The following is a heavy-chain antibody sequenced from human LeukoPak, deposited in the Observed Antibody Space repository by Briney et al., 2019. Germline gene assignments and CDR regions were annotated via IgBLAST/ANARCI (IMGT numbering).Heavy chain of an antibody. CDR2: ISAYNGNT. Sequence: ASVKVSCKASGYTFTSYGISWVRQAPGQGLEWMGWISAYNGNTNYAQELQGRVTMTTDTSTSTAYMELRSLRSDDTAVYYCARVAPLWELRHFDYWGQGTLVTVSS. CDR3: ARVAPLWELRHFDY. D-gene: IGHD1-26*01. CDR1: GYTFTSYG. J-gene: IGHJ4*02. V-gene: IGHV1-18*01.